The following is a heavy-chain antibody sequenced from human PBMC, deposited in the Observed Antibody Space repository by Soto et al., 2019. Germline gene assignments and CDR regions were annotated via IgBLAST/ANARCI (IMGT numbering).Heavy chain of an antibody. CDR3: ARDIAFDFDY. V-gene: IGHV1-18*01. J-gene: IGHJ4*02. CDR2: IYSKAGKM. CDR1: GYTFNDFG. D-gene: IGHD2-15*01. Sequence: QVHLLQSGAEVQKPGASVKVSCKTSGYTFNDFGITWVRQAPGLGLEWLGWIYSKAGKMNFAPKFQNRVIMTTGTSTRTGFMELTSLTFDNSAIYFCARDIAFDFDYWGQGTLVTVS.